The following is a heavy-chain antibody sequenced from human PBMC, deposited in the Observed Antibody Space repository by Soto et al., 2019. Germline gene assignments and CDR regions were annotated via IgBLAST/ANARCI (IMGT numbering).Heavy chain of an antibody. V-gene: IGHV4-31*03. J-gene: IGHJ5*02. Sequence: QVQLQESGPGLVKPSQTLSLTCTVSGGSISDGYYWSWIRQHPGKGLEWIGSISDSGSTSYNPSLRGRPTISVDTSKNQFALNLRSVTAADTAVYYCARRDRSGFSYWLDTWGQGTLVTVSS. CDR3: ARRDRSGFSYWLDT. D-gene: IGHD3-22*01. CDR1: GGSISDGYY. CDR2: ISDSGST.